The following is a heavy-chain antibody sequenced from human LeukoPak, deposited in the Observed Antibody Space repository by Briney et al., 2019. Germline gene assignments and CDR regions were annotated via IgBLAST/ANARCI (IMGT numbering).Heavy chain of an antibody. Sequence: ASVKVSCKASGYTFTSWDINWVRQATGQGVKRMGWMNPNSGNTGYGQSFQGRSTMTRDISIDTAYMEFSNLTCEDTAIYYCTRGSSGRRDNWGQGTLVTVSA. CDR1: GYTFTSWD. J-gene: IGHJ4*02. CDR3: TRGSSGRRDN. V-gene: IGHV1-8*01. CDR2: MNPNSGNT. D-gene: IGHD6-19*01.